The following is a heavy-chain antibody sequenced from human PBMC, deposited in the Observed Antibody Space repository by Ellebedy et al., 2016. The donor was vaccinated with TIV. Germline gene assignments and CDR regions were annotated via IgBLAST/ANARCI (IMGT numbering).Heavy chain of an antibody. J-gene: IGHJ6*02. D-gene: IGHD6-13*01. V-gene: IGHV3-11*01. CDR3: ARDGPRIGAPLYYYYYGMDV. Sequence: GESLKISXAASGFTFSDYYMSWIRQAPGKGLEWVSYISSSGSTIYYADSVKGRFTISRDNAKNSLYLQMNSLRAEDTAVYYCARDGPRIGAPLYYYYYGMDVWGQGTTVTVSS. CDR1: GFTFSDYY. CDR2: ISSSGSTI.